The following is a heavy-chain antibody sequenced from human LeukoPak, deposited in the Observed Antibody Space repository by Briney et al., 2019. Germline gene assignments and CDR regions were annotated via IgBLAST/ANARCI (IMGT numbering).Heavy chain of an antibody. V-gene: IGHV3-30-3*01. J-gene: IGHJ4*02. CDR2: VSYDGSSQ. D-gene: IGHD3-9*01. Sequence: QPGRSLRLSCAASGFPFTSYGIHWVRQAPGKGLEWAAFVSYDGSSQYYADSVKGRFTISRDNSKNTLYLQMNSLRAEDTAVYYCARDRIRNFDYMYYFDSWGQGTLVTVSS. CDR3: ARDRIRNFDYMYYFDS. CDR1: GFPFTSYG.